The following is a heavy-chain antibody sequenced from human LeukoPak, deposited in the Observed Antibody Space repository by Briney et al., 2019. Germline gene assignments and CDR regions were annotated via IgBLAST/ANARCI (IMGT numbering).Heavy chain of an antibody. CDR1: GFTFSSYG. J-gene: IGHJ4*02. V-gene: IGHV3-33*01. CDR2: IWYDGSNK. D-gene: IGHD4-23*01. CDR3: ARDRRDYGGNPLYYFDY. Sequence: GRSLRLSCAATGFTFSSYGMHWVRQAPGKGLEWVAFIWYDGSNKYYADSVKGRFTISRDNSKNTLYPQMNSLRAEDTAVYYCARDRRDYGGNPLYYFDYWGQGTLVTVSS.